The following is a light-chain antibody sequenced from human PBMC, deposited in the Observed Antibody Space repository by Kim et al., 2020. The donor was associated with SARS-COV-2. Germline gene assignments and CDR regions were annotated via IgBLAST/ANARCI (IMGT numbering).Light chain of an antibody. CDR1: SSDVGAYNY. J-gene: IGLJ2*01. CDR3: SSYTSSHTVV. CDR2: DVS. Sequence: QSALTQPASVSGSPGQSITISCTGTSSDVGAYNYVSWYQQHPGKAPKLMVYDVSNRPSGVSDRFSGSKSVNTASLTISGLQAEDEADYYCSSYTSSHTVVFGGGTQLTVL. V-gene: IGLV2-14*03.